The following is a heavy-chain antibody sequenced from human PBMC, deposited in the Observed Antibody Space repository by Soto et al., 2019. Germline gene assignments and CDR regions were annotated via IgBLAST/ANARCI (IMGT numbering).Heavy chain of an antibody. CDR2: IIPIFGTA. CDR3: ASSLDRGVTAYYFDY. CDR1: GGTFSSYA. D-gene: IGHD3-10*01. Sequence: GASVKVSCKASGGTFSSYAISWVRQAPGQGLEWMGGIIPIFGTANYAQKFQGRVTITADKSTSTAYMGLSSLRSEDTAVYYCASSLDRGVTAYYFDYWGQGTLVTVSS. V-gene: IGHV1-69*06. J-gene: IGHJ4*02.